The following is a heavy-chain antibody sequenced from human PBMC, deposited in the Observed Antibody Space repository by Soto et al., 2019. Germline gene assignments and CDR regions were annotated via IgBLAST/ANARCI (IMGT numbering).Heavy chain of an antibody. CDR1: GFTLGSHS. CDR3: ARPHSSSWYTVYVLKY. V-gene: IGHV3-21*01. CDR2: ISSSSSYI. D-gene: IGHD6-13*01. Sequence: TGRSMRLSRAVAGFTLGSHSISCVSQAQKKGREWVSSISSSSSYIYYADSVKGRFTISRDNAKNSLYLQMNSLRAEDTAVYYCARPHSSSWYTVYVLKYWGQGTLVTVSS. J-gene: IGHJ4*02.